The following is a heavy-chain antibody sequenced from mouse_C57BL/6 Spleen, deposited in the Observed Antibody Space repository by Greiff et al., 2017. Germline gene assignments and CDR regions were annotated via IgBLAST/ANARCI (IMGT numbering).Heavy chain of an antibody. CDR1: GFTFSDYG. V-gene: IGHV5-17*01. CDR3: ARDYYGSSWYFGV. CDR2: ISSGSSTI. Sequence: VQLQQSGGGLVKPGGSLKLSCAASGFTFSDYGMHWVRQAPEKGLEWVAYISSGSSTIYYADTVKGRFTISRDNAKNTLFLQMTSLRSEDTAMYFCARDYYGSSWYFGVWGTGTTVTVSS. J-gene: IGHJ1*03. D-gene: IGHD1-1*01.